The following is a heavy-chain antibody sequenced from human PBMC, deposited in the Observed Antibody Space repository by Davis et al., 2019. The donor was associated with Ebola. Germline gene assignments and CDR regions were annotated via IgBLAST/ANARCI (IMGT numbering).Heavy chain of an antibody. CDR2: IYYSGST. Sequence: MPSETLSLTCSVSGGSISSGDYYWTWIRQPPGKGLEWIGTIYYSGSTYYNPSLKRRVTISVDTSKNELSLRLNSVTAADTAVYYCARGSRYSYDEYYFDYWGQGALVTV. CDR1: GGSISSGDYY. D-gene: IGHD5-12*01. V-gene: IGHV4-39*07. CDR3: ARGSRYSYDEYYFDY. J-gene: IGHJ4*02.